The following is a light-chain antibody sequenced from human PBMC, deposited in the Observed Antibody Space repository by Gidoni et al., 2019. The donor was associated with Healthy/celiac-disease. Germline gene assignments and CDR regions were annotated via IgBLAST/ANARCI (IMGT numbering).Light chain of an antibody. Sequence: ASQSISSWLAWYQQKPGKAPKLLIYKASSLESGVPSRFSGSGSGTEFTLTISSLQPDDFATYYCQQYNSYSGYSFXQXTKLEIK. CDR2: KAS. J-gene: IGKJ2*03. CDR3: QQYNSYSGYS. V-gene: IGKV1-5*03. CDR1: QSISSW.